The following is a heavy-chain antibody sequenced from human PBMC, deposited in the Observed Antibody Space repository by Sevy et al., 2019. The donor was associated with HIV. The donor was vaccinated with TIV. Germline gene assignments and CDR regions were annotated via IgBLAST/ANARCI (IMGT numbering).Heavy chain of an antibody. CDR2: IKSKTDGGTT. V-gene: IGHV3-15*01. Sequence: GGSLRLSCAASGFTFSNAWMSWVRQAPGKGLEWVGRIKSKTDGGTTDYAEPVKGRFTISRDDSKNTLYLQMNSLKTEDTAVYYCTTDARILGYCSSTSCYDYYYYYMDVWGKVTTVTVSS. J-gene: IGHJ6*03. D-gene: IGHD2-2*01. CDR3: TTDARILGYCSSTSCYDYYYYYMDV. CDR1: GFTFSNAW.